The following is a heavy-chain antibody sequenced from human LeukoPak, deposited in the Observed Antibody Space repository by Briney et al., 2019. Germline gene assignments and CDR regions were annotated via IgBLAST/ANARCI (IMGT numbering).Heavy chain of an antibody. Sequence: SETLSFTCTVSGGSINPYFWTWVRQPPEKGLEWIGHIYYSGITNYNPSLKSRVAISLDTSKNQFSLKLSSVTAADTAVYYCARGEVHHHTTGRTSASTYYYYYMAVWGKGTTVTVSS. V-gene: IGHV4-59*01. D-gene: IGHD1-1*01. CDR2: IYYSGIT. J-gene: IGHJ6*03. CDR1: GGSINPYF. CDR3: ARGEVHHHTTGRTSASTYYYYYMAV.